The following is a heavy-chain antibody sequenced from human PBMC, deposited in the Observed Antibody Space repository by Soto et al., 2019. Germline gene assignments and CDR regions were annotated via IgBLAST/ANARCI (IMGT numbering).Heavy chain of an antibody. CDR1: GGSISRSNW. CDR3: ASEGLAAAGMGFDY. Sequence: QVQLQESGPGLMKPSGTLSLTCAVSGGSISRSNWWSWVRQPPGKGLEWIGEIYHSGSTNYNPSLKSRVTISVDKSKTQFSLKMGSVTAADTAVYYCASEGLAAAGMGFDYWGQGTLVTVSS. V-gene: IGHV4-4*02. D-gene: IGHD6-13*01. CDR2: IYHSGST. J-gene: IGHJ4*02.